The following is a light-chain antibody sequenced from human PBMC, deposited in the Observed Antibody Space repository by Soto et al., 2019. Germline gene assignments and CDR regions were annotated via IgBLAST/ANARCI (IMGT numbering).Light chain of an antibody. CDR2: GAS. CDR3: QQYYSYPRT. CDR1: EYIITY. Sequence: DIQMTQSPSSLSASVGDRVTLTCRTSEYIITYLNWYQQRPGKAPKLLIYGASNLQNGAPSRFSGTGSGTDFTLTITSLHPEDFATYYCQQYYSYPRTFGQGTKVEIK. V-gene: IGKV1-39*01. J-gene: IGKJ1*01.